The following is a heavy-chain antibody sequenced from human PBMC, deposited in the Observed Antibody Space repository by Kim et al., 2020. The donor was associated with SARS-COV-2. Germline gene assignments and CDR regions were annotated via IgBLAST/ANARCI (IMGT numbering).Heavy chain of an antibody. D-gene: IGHD2-2*01. CDR3: AKGDQTVLCYDGGYDS. J-gene: IGHJ4*02. V-gene: IGHV3-23*01. CDR2: LSGSGANT. CDR1: GFPFSSYA. Sequence: GGSLRLSCAASGFPFSSYALSWVRQAPGNGLEWVSGLSGSGANTYYADSVKGRFTISRDNSKSMLYLWMNSLKVEDVAVYYCAKGDQTVLCYDGGYDSWGQGTLVAVSS.